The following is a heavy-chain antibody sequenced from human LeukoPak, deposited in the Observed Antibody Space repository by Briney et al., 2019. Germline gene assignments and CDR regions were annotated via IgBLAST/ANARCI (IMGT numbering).Heavy chain of an antibody. Sequence: GGSLRLSCAASGFTVSSNYMNWVRQAPGKGLEWVSVFYTSGSTYYADSVKGRFTISRDNSKNTLYLEMNSLRAEDTAVYHCARGRPGYYFDYWGQGTLVTVSS. CDR3: ARGRPGYYFDY. D-gene: IGHD1-1*01. J-gene: IGHJ4*02. CDR2: FYTSGST. V-gene: IGHV3-53*01. CDR1: GFTVSSNY.